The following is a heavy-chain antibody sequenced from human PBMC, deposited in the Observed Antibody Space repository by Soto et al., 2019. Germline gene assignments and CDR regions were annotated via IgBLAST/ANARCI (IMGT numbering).Heavy chain of an antibody. Sequence: GGSLRLSCAASGFTFSTWWMDWVRQTPGEGLEWVANINQDGSQKNYVDSVKGRFTISRDNAKNSLYLQMSSLTAEDSALYYCSRSLNYWGQGTLVTVSS. CDR1: GFTFSTWW. J-gene: IGHJ4*02. V-gene: IGHV3-7*01. CDR2: INQDGSQK. CDR3: SRSLNY.